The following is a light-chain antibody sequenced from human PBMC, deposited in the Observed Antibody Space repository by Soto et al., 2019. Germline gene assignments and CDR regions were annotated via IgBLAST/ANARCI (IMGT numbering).Light chain of an antibody. CDR2: AAS. V-gene: IGKV1-39*01. J-gene: IGKJ2*01. CDR1: QSISSY. CDR3: QQSYSTPRT. Sequence: DIQMTQSPSSLSASVGDRVTSTCRASQSISSYLNWYQQKPGKAPKLLIYAASSLQRGVPSRFSGSGSGKDFTLTISSLQPEDFATYYCQQSYSTPRTFGQGTKLEIK.